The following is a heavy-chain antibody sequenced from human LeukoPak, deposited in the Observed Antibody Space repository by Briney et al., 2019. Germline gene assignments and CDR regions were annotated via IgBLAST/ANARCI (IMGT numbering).Heavy chain of an antibody. J-gene: IGHJ6*02. CDR1: GGSISSYY. V-gene: IGHV4-59*01. D-gene: IGHD3-10*01. CDR3: VSGPPRGDYYYGMDV. CDR2: IYYSGST. Sequence: SETLSLTCTVSGGSISSYYWSWIRQPPGKGLEWIGYIYYSGSTNYNPSLKSRVTISVDTSKNQFSLKLSSVTAADTAVYYCVSGPPRGDYYYGMDVWGQGTTVTVSS.